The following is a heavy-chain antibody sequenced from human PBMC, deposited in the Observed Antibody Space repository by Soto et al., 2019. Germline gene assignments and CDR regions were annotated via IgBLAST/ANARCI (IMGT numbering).Heavy chain of an antibody. CDR3: GRDKYEMSGYFEY. V-gene: IGHV1-18*04. J-gene: IGHJ4*02. Sequence: ASVKLACKASGYTLINYGISWLRQAPRQGLEWMGEIVDYNGNTNYSQKFQGRVTMTTDTSTGTAYMELRSMRSDDTAVYYCGRDKYEMSGYFEYCGQGTPVPVSS. CDR2: IVDYNGNT. CDR1: GYTLINYG. D-gene: IGHD3-3*01.